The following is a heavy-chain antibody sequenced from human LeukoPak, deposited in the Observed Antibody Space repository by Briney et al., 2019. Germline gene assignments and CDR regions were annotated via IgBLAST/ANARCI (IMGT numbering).Heavy chain of an antibody. J-gene: IGHJ4*02. CDR2: ISGSGGST. D-gene: IGHD7-27*01. Sequence: GGSLRLSCAASGFTFSSYAMSWVRQAPGKGLEWVSAISGSGGSTYYPDSVKGRFTISRDNSKNALYLQMNSLRVEDTAVYYCAIDPNWGTHSWGQGVLVTVSS. CDR1: GFTFSSYA. V-gene: IGHV3-23*01. CDR3: AIDPNWGTHS.